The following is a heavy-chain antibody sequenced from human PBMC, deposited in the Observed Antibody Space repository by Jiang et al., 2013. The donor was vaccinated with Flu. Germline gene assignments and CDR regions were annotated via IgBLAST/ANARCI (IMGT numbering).Heavy chain of an antibody. J-gene: IGHJ4*02. CDR2: ITQDGSEK. CDR1: GFTFTNYW. Sequence: QLLESGGGLVQPGGSLRLSCAASGFTFTNYWMSWVRQAPGKGLEWVANITQDGSEKFYVDSVKGRFTISRDNAKNSLYLQMNSLRAEDTAVYYCARDAYQLPFSYYFDYWGQG. D-gene: IGHD2-2*01. V-gene: IGHV3-7*03. CDR3: ARDAYQLPFSYYFDY.